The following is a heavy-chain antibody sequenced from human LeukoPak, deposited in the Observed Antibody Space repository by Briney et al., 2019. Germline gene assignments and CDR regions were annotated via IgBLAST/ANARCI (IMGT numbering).Heavy chain of an antibody. D-gene: IGHD3-9*01. Sequence: SISSSSSYIYYADSVKGRFTISRDNAKNSLYLQMNSLRAEDTAVYYCARDLRYDILTGQDYWGQGTLVTVSS. V-gene: IGHV3-21*01. CDR3: ARDLRYDILTGQDY. CDR2: ISSSSSYI. J-gene: IGHJ4*02.